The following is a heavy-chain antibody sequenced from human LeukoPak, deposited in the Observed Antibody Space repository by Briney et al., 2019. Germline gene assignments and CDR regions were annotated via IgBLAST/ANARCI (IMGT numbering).Heavy chain of an antibody. V-gene: IGHV3-33*06. CDR3: AEETYGSGSYFGY. CDR2: IWYDGSNK. D-gene: IGHD3-10*01. CDR1: GFAFSSYG. J-gene: IGHJ4*02. Sequence: PGGSLRLSCAASGFAFSSYGMHWVRQAPGKGLEWVAVIWYDGSNKYYADSVKGRFTISRDNSKNTLYLQMNSLRAEDTAVYYCAEETYGSGSYFGYWGQGTLVTVSS.